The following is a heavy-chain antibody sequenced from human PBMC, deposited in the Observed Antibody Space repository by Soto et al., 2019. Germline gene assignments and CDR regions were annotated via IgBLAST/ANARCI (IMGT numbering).Heavy chain of an antibody. CDR1: GGTFSSYA. CDR2: IIPIFGTA. CDR3: ARGNAYYYDSSGYYPFGY. Sequence: GASVKVSCKASGGTFSSYAISWVRQAPGQGLEWMGGIIPIFGTANYAQKFQGRVTITADESTSTAYMELSSLRSEDTAVYYCARGNAYYYDSSGYYPFGYWGQGTLVTVSS. J-gene: IGHJ4*02. V-gene: IGHV1-69*13. D-gene: IGHD3-22*01.